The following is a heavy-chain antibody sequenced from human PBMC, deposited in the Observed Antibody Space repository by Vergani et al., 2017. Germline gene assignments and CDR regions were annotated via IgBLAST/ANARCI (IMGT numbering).Heavy chain of an antibody. J-gene: IGHJ4*02. Sequence: EVQLLESGGGLVQPGGSLRLSCAASGFTFSSYSMNWVRQAPGKGLEWVSSISSSSSYIYYADSVKGRFTISRDNAKNSLYLQMNSLRAEDTAVYYCARDYSSGWQSGDDYWGQGTLVTVSS. CDR3: ARDYSSGWQSGDDY. D-gene: IGHD6-19*01. CDR2: ISSSSSYI. V-gene: IGHV3-21*01. CDR1: GFTFSSYS.